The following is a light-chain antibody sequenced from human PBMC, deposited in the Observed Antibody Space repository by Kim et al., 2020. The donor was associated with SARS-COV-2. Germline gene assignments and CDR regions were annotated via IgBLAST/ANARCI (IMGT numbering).Light chain of an antibody. CDR3: QQRSNWPT. V-gene: IGKV3-11*01. CDR1: QSVNTY. CDR2: DVS. Sequence: LSLSPGEEATLSCRASQSVNTYLAWYQQKPGQPPRLLIYDVSNRATGVPARFSGSGSGTDFTLTISSLEPEDFAVYYCQQRSNWPTFGQGTKLEI. J-gene: IGKJ2*01.